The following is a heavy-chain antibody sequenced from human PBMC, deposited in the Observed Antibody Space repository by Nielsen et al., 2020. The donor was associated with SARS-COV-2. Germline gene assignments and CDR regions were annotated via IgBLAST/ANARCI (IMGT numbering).Heavy chain of an antibody. CDR3: ARSTVPAAPHDDYYYMDV. CDR1: GGSFSGYY. J-gene: IGHJ6*03. V-gene: IGHV4-34*01. CDR2: INHSGST. Sequence: SETLSLTCAVYGGSFSGYYWSWICQPPGKGLEWIGEINHSGSTNYNPSLKSRVTISVDTSKNQFSLKLSSVTAADTAVYYCARSTVPAAPHDDYYYMDVWGKGTTVTVSS. D-gene: IGHD2-2*01.